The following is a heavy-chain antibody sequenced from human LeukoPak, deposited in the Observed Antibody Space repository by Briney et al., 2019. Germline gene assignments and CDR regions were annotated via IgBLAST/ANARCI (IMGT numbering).Heavy chain of an antibody. V-gene: IGHV1-46*01. Sequence: ASVEVSCKASGYTFTSYYMHWVRQAPGQGLEWMGIINPSGGSTSYAQKFQGRVTMTRDTSTSTVYMELSSLRSEDTAVYYCARDNAVVVAATFSYFDYWGQGTLVTVSS. CDR2: INPSGGST. CDR1: GYTFTSYY. J-gene: IGHJ4*02. CDR3: ARDNAVVVAATFSYFDY. D-gene: IGHD2-15*01.